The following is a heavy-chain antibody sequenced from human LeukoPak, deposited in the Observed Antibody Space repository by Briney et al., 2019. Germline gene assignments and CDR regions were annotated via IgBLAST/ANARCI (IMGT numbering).Heavy chain of an antibody. CDR3: ASSPYYYDSSGYRAFDI. Sequence: SETLSLTCTVSGGSISSGGYYWGWIRQHPGKGLEWIGYIYYSGSTYYNPSLKSRVTISVDTSKNQFSLKLSSVTAADTAVYYCASSPYYYDSSGYRAFDIWGQGTMVTVSS. V-gene: IGHV4-31*03. D-gene: IGHD3-22*01. CDR1: GGSISSGGYY. CDR2: IYYSGST. J-gene: IGHJ3*02.